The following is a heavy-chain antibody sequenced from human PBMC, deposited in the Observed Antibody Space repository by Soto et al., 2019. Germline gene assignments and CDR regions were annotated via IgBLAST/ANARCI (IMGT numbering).Heavy chain of an antibody. V-gene: IGHV1-18*01. CDR3: ARGSGIVGPRTTDGWFDP. CDR1: GYTFTSYG. J-gene: IGHJ5*02. CDR2: ISAYNGNT. Sequence: QVQLVQSGAEVKKPGASVKVSCKASGYTFTSYGISWVRQAPGQGLEWMGWISAYNGNTNYAQKLQGRVTMTTDTDTSTAYMELRSLRSADTAVYYCARGSGIVGPRTTDGWFDPWGQGTLVTVSS. D-gene: IGHD1-26*01.